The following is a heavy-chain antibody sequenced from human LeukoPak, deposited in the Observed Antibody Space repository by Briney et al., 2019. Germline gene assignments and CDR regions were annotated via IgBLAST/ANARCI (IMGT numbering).Heavy chain of an antibody. V-gene: IGHV3-21*01. D-gene: IGHD5-12*01. Sequence: GGSLRLSCAASRFTISGYSMNWVRQAPGKGLEWVSSITGAGNFINYVDSVRGRFSISRDNPMKSLYLQTNNLRADDSAVYYCARGEYGGYFIDYWGQGTLVTVSS. CDR3: ARGEYGGYFIDY. CDR1: RFTISGYS. CDR2: ITGAGNFI. J-gene: IGHJ4*02.